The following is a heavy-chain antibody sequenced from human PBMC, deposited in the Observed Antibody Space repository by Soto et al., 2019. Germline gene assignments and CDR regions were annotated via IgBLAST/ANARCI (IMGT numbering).Heavy chain of an antibody. Sequence: EVQLVESGGGLVQPGGSLRLSCAASGFTFSSYWMHWVRQAPGKGLVWVSRINSDGSSTSYADSVKGRFTISRDNAKNTLYLQRIRLRAADTAVYYCATLSAGLARVTQVWLDPWGQVTLVTFSS. D-gene: IGHD4-17*01. CDR1: GFTFSSYW. J-gene: IGHJ5*02. CDR2: INSDGSST. CDR3: ATLSAGLARVTQVWLDP. V-gene: IGHV3-74*01.